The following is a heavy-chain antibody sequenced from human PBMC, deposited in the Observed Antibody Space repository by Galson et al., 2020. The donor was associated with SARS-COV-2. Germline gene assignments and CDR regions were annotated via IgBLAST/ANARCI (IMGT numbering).Heavy chain of an antibody. CDR1: GGSISSYY. Sequence: SETLSLTCTVSGGSISSYYWSWIRQPPGKGLEWIGYIYYSGSTNYNPSLKSRVTISVDTSKTQFSLKLSSVTAADTAVYYCARASPHYYDFWSGYFEPPTYYYGMDVWGQGTTVTVSS. D-gene: IGHD3-3*01. V-gene: IGHV4-59*01. CDR2: IYYSGST. CDR3: ARASPHYYDFWSGYFEPPTYYYGMDV. J-gene: IGHJ6*02.